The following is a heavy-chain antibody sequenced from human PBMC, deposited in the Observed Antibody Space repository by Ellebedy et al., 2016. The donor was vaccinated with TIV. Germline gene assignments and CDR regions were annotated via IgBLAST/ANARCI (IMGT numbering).Heavy chain of an antibody. CDR1: GGSISSSSHY. CDR2: IYYSGST. D-gene: IGHD6-13*01. CDR3: ASDSSSWFS. Sequence: SETLSLXCTVSGGSISSSSHYWGWIRQPPGKGLEWIGSIYYSGSTYYNPSLKSRVTISVDTSKNQFPLKLNSVTAADTAVYYCASDSSSWFSWGQGTLVTVSS. V-gene: IGHV4-39*01. J-gene: IGHJ4*02.